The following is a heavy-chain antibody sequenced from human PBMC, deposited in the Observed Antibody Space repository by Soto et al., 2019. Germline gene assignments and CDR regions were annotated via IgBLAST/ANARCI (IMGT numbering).Heavy chain of an antibody. V-gene: IGHV3-64D*06. D-gene: IGHD6-13*01. CDR3: VKDMGQAAVGIRYPYGLDV. J-gene: IGHJ6*02. CDR2: LSSNGIGT. Sequence: GGSLRLSCSGSGCTVTSFGMHWVRQAPGKGLEHVSTLSSNGIGTDYADSVKGRFTFSRDTSKNTLYLQMSSLRTEDTAVYYCVKDMGQAAVGIRYPYGLDVWGLGTTVTVSS. CDR1: GCTVTSFG.